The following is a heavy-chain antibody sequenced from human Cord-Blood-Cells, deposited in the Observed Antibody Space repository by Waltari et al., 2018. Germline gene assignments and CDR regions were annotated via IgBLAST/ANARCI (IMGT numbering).Heavy chain of an antibody. CDR3: ARSLFTYCGGDCYSVNWFDP. J-gene: IGHJ5*02. V-gene: IGHV4-34*01. CDR2: INHSGST. CDR1: GGSFSGYY. D-gene: IGHD2-21*01. Sequence: QVQLQQWGAGLLTPSETLSLTCAVYGGSFSGYYWSWIRQPPGKGLEWIGEINHSGSTNYNPSLKSRVTISVDTSKNQFSLKLSSVTAADTAVYYCARSLFTYCGGDCYSVNWFDPWGQGTLVTVSS.